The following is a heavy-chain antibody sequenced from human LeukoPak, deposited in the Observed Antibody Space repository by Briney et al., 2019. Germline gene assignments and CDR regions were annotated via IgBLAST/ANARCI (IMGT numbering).Heavy chain of an antibody. Sequence: GGSLRLSCAASGFTFSTYNVNWVRQAPGKGLEWVSSISSSRSSIYYSDSVKGRFTISRDNAENSPYLQMNSLRAEDTAVYYCASHQVDYSGWYPVDYWGQGTLVTVSS. V-gene: IGHV3-21*01. CDR2: ISSSRSSI. D-gene: IGHD6-19*01. CDR1: GFTFSTYN. CDR3: ASHQVDYSGWYPVDY. J-gene: IGHJ4*02.